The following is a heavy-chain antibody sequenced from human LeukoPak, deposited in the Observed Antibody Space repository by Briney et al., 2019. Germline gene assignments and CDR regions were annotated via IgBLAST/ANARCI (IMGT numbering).Heavy chain of an antibody. CDR3: ARELYSLNPHDGFDI. V-gene: IGHV3-64*01. CDR1: GFTFTSHS. CDR2: ITANGGST. Sequence: GGSLRLSCTASGFTFTSHSMHWVRQAPGKGLEYVSSITANGGSTYYGNSVRGRFTISRDSSKKTLYLQMGSLRADDMAVYYCARELYSLNPHDGFDIWGQGTMVTVSS. J-gene: IGHJ3*02. D-gene: IGHD1-26*01.